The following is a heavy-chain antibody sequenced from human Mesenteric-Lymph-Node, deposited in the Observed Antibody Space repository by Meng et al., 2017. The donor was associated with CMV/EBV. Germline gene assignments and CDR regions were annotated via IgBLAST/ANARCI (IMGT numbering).Heavy chain of an antibody. Sequence: GESLKISCAASGFTFSSYAMSWVRQAPGKGLEWVANIKQDGSEKYYADSVKGRFTISRDNAKNSLYLQMNSLRAEDTAVYYCARDNQLLNFGMDVWGQGTTVTVSS. V-gene: IGHV3-7*01. J-gene: IGHJ6*02. CDR3: ARDNQLLNFGMDV. D-gene: IGHD2-2*01. CDR1: GFTFSSYA. CDR2: IKQDGSEK.